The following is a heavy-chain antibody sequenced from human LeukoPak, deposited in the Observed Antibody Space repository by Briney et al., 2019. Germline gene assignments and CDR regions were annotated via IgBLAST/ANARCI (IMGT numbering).Heavy chain of an antibody. D-gene: IGHD3-3*01. CDR3: AKDHHDFWSGYYYFDY. CDR2: ISGSGGST. CDR1: GFTFSSYA. Sequence: GGSLRLSCAASGFTFSSYAMSWVRQAPGKGLEWVSAISGSGGSTYYADSVKGRFTISRDNSKNTLYVQMNSLRAEDTAVYYCAKDHHDFWSGYYYFDYWGQGTLVTVSS. V-gene: IGHV3-23*01. J-gene: IGHJ4*02.